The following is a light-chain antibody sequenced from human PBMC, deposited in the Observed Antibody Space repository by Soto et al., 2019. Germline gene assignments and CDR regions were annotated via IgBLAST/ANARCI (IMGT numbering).Light chain of an antibody. J-gene: IGKJ1*01. Sequence: DIQMTQSPSTLSASVGDRVTITCRASQSISSWLAWYQQKPGKAPKLLIYKASSLESGVPSRFSGSGFGTEFTLTITSLQPDDFATYYCQQYNSYSTFGPATFGQGTKVDNK. CDR3: QQYNSYSTFGPAT. CDR2: KAS. V-gene: IGKV1-5*03. CDR1: QSISSW.